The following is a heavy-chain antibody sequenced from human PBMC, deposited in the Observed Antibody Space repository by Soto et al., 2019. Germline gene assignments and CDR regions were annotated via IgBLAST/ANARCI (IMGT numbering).Heavy chain of an antibody. Sequence: PSETLSLTCIVSGGSISSSSYYWGWIRQPPGKGLEWIGSIYYSGSTYYNPSLKSRVTISVDTSKNQFSLKLSSVTAADTAVYYCARERRYGPATYYYYGMDVWGQGTTVTVSS. CDR2: IYYSGST. J-gene: IGHJ6*02. D-gene: IGHD4-17*01. CDR3: ARERRYGPATYYYYGMDV. V-gene: IGHV4-39*07. CDR1: GGSISSSSYY.